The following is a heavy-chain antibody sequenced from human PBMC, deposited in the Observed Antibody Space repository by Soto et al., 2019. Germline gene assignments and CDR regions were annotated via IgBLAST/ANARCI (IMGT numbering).Heavy chain of an antibody. V-gene: IGHV3-15*07. CDR2: IKSKTDGGTT. D-gene: IGHD3-3*01. CDR1: GFTFSNAW. CDR3: TTEPYYDFWSGYYPGRDYYYGMDV. J-gene: IGHJ6*02. Sequence: GGSLRLSCAASGFTFSNAWMNWVRQAPGKGLEWVGRIKSKTDGGTTDYAAPVKGRFTISRDDSKNTRYLQMNSLKTEDTAVYYCTTEPYYDFWSGYYPGRDYYYGMDVWGQGTTVTVSS.